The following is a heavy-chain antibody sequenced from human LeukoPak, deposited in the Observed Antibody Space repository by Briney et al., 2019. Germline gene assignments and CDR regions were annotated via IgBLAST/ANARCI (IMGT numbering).Heavy chain of an antibody. CDR3: ARVYDSSGNDY. CDR2: IYSGGST. D-gene: IGHD3-22*01. CDR1: GFTVSSNY. Sequence: GGSLRLSCAASGFTVSSNYMNWVCQAPGKGLEWVSVIYSGGSTYYADSVKGRFTISRDNSKNTLYLQMNSLRAEDTAVYYCARVYDSSGNDYWGQGTLVTVSS. J-gene: IGHJ4*02. V-gene: IGHV3-53*01.